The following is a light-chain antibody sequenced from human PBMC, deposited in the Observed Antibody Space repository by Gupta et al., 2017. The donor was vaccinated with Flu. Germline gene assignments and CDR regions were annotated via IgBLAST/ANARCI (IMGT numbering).Light chain of an antibody. CDR1: NIGTKS. V-gene: IGLV3-21*02. CDR2: DDS. CDR3: QVWHISSDHLRV. Sequence: SYVLTQPPSVSVAPGQTAKITCGGDNIGTKSVHWYRQKPGQAPMLVVYDDSDRPSGIPERFTGSNSGNTATLTISKVEVGYEADYLCQVWHISSDHLRVFGGGTKLTVL. J-gene: IGLJ3*02.